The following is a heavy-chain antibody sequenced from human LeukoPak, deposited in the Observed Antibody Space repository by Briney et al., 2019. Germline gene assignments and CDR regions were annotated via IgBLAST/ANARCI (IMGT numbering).Heavy chain of an antibody. CDR2: INKGATHM. J-gene: IGHJ4*02. CDR3: VRLRRNTDSSGYYYYYDY. V-gene: IGHV3-21*01. D-gene: IGHD3-22*01. CDR1: QFSFSSYS. Sequence: GGSLRLSCEASQFSFSSYSFNWVRQAPGQGMEWVSSINKGATHMYYADSMKGRFTVSRDDAKNSLYLQMNSLRAEDTAVYYCVRLRRNTDSSGYYYYYDYWGRGTLVTVSS.